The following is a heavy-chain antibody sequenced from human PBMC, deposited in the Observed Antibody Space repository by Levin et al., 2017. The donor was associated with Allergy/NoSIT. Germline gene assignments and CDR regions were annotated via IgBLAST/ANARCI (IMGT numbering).Heavy chain of an antibody. CDR2: INHSGST. Sequence: PSETLSLTCAVNGGSFSAYFWTWIRQPPEKGLEWIGEINHSGSTNYSPSLKSRVTISVDTSKNQFSLKLTSVTAADTAVYFCARARWRAFSRLLSYFDSWGQGTLVTVSS. CDR3: ARARWRAFSRLLSYFDS. CDR1: GGSFSAYF. D-gene: IGHD5-24*01. V-gene: IGHV4-34*01. J-gene: IGHJ4*02.